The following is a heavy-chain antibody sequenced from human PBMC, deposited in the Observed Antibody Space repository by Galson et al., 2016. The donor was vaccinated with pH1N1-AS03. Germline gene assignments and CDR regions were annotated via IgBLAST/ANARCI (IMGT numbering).Heavy chain of an antibody. V-gene: IGHV1-8*01. Sequence: SVKVSCKASGYTFTSYDINWVRQATGQGLEWMGWMNPNSGNTGYAQKFQGRVTMTRNTSISTAYMELSSLRSEDTAIYYCTRGGYSSTWYWVYWGQGTLVTVSS. CDR2: MNPNSGNT. J-gene: IGHJ4*02. D-gene: IGHD6-13*01. CDR1: GYTFTSYD. CDR3: TRGGYSSTWYWVY.